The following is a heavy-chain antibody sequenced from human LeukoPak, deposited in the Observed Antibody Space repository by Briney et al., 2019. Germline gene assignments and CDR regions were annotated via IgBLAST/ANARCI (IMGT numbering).Heavy chain of an antibody. CDR2: IYSGGST. J-gene: IGHJ4*02. V-gene: IGHV3-53*01. Sequence: GGSLRLSCAASGFTVSSNYMSWVRQAPGKGLEWVSVIYSGGSTYYADSVKGRFTISRDNSKNTRYLQMNSLRAEDTAVYYCASNCGGDCYWYYFDYWGQGTLVTVSS. D-gene: IGHD2-21*02. CDR3: ASNCGGDCYWYYFDY. CDR1: GFTVSSNY.